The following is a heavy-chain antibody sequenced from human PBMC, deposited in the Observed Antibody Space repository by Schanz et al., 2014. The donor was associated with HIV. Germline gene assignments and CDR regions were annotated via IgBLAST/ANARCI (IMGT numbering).Heavy chain of an antibody. D-gene: IGHD6-19*01. J-gene: IGHJ3*02. Sequence: QEQLVESGGGVVQPGKSLRLSCAASGFTFSIFGMHWVRQAPGKGLEWVAIIGYDGSNKYYADSVKGRFTVSRDNSKNTVYLQMNSLRAEDTAVYYCARSPDWAGTDAFDIWGQGTMVTVSS. CDR3: ARSPDWAGTDAFDI. CDR1: GFTFSIFG. V-gene: IGHV3-33*01. CDR2: IGYDGSNK.